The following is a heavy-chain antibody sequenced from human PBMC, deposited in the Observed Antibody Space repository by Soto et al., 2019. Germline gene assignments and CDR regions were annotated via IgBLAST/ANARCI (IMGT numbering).Heavy chain of an antibody. V-gene: IGHV1-8*01. CDR3: ARVNGGDFSEPYYYYYYMAV. CDR2: MNPNSGNT. Sequence: GLEWMGWMNPNSGNTGYAQKFQGRVTMTRNTSISTAYMELSSLRSEDTAVYYCARVNGGDFSEPYYYYYYMAVWRKGTTVTVSS. D-gene: IGHD3-3*01. J-gene: IGHJ6*03.